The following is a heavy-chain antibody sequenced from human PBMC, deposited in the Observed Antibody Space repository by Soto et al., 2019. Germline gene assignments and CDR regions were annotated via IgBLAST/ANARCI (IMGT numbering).Heavy chain of an antibody. V-gene: IGHV4-31*03. J-gene: IGHJ4*02. CDR1: GVTISSGAYY. CDR2: IYYNGST. Sequence: QVQLQQSGPGLVKSSQTLSLTCTVSGVTISSGAYYWSWIRQHPGKGLEWIGNIYYNGSTYYSPSLKSRVAISLDPSKNQFSLRLSSVTAADTAVYYCARYRFSGSRWSKFDYWGQGTLVTVSS. CDR3: ARYRFSGSRWSKFDY. D-gene: IGHD6-13*01.